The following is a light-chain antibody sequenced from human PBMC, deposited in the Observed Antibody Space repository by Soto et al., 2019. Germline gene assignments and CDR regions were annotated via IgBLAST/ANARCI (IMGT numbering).Light chain of an antibody. CDR3: MQGTHWPFT. CDR1: QSLVHGDGNTY. V-gene: IGKV2-30*02. J-gene: IGKJ2*01. Sequence: DVVMTQSPLSLPVTLGQPASISCRSRQSLVHGDGNTYLIWFHQRPGQSPRRLIYKVSNRDSGVPDRFSGSGSGTDFTLKISRVEAEDVGVYYCMQGTHWPFTFGQGTKLEIK. CDR2: KVS.